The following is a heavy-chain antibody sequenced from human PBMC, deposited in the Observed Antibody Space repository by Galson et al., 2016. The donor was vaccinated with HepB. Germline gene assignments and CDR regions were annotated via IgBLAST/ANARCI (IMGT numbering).Heavy chain of an antibody. CDR1: GGSLSTTSYF. V-gene: IGHV4-39*01. J-gene: IGHJ4*02. Sequence: ETLSLTCTVSGGSLSTTSYFWGWIRQPPRKGLEWIGSIYYSGSTYYNPSPKSRLTISVDTSKNHFSLMLSSVTAADTAVYYIARQSGGDYGIFNHSFDFDYWGQGTLVTVSS. CDR3: ARQSGGDYGIFNHSFDFDY. D-gene: IGHD4-17*01. CDR2: IYYSGST.